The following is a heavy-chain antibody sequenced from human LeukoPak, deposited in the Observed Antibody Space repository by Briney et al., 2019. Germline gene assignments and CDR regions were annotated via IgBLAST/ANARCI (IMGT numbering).Heavy chain of an antibody. CDR2: IDHRGDT. V-gene: IGHV4-34*01. CDR3: ARGATISETGYFDF. CDR1: GGSFSRYY. D-gene: IGHD2-21*02. J-gene: IGHJ4*03. Sequence: SETLSLTCAVYGGSFSRYYWSWIRQSPGKGLEWIAEIDHRGDTNYNPSVKSRVTISVDTSKNQFSLKVRSLSAAYTAVYYCARGATISETGYFDFWGQGTPVTFSS.